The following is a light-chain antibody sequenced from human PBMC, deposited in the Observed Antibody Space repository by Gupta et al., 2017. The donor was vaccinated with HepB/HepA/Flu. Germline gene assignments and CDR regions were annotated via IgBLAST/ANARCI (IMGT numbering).Light chain of an antibody. CDR3: HAWDSSSDHHWV. V-gene: IGLV3-21*03. J-gene: IGLJ3*02. Sequence: RTPRFTCGGTNIRSNRLRWSQQKPGQAPVLGVYVYSDRPSGIPARFSCATSCNTATPMTSSVEAGDDADDYCHAWDSSSDHHWVFGGGTKLTVL. CDR1: NIRSNR. CDR2: VYS.